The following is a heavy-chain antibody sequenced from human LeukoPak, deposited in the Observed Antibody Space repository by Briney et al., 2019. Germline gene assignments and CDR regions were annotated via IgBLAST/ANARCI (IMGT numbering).Heavy chain of an antibody. CDR3: AKDGFDYYDSSGYYYFDY. CDR2: ISGGGSST. D-gene: IGHD3-22*01. Sequence: TGGSLRLFCAASGFSFSIHPMSWVRQAPGKGLQWVSAISGGGSSTYYADSVKGRFTISRDNSKNTLYLQMNSLRAEDTAVYYCAKDGFDYYDSSGYYYFDYWGQGTLVTVSS. J-gene: IGHJ4*02. CDR1: GFSFSIHP. V-gene: IGHV3-23*01.